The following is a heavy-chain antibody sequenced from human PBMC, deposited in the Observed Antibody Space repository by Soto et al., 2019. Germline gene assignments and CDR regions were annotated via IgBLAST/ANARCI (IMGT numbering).Heavy chain of an antibody. CDR3: ARDEYGYGDSSDS. D-gene: IGHD5-12*01. CDR2: MHTSGSH. Sequence: SEPLSVRCIVSDVSSSNHHWRWIRQPGGRVVEWIGRMHTSGSHNYKSSLKGRVSMSVDTSKNHFSLKVSSVTAADTAVYYCARDEYGYGDSSDSWGQGTLVTVSS. V-gene: IGHV4-4*07. CDR1: DVSSSNHH. J-gene: IGHJ4*02.